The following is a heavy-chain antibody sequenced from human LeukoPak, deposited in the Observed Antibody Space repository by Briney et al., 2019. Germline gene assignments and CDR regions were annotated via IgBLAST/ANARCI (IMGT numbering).Heavy chain of an antibody. V-gene: IGHV1-18*01. CDR3: ARGSVTTGWYYYYYMDV. CDR2: ISAYNGNT. J-gene: IGHJ6*03. CDR1: GYTFTSYG. Sequence: ASVTVSCKASGYTFTSYGISWVRQAPGQGLEWMGWISAYNGNTNYAQKLQGRVTMTTDTSTSTAYMELRSLRSDDTAVYYCARGSVTTGWYYYYYMDVWGKGTTVTVSS. D-gene: IGHD4-11*01.